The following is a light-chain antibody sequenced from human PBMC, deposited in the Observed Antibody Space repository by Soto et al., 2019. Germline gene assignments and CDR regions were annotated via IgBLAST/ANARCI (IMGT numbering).Light chain of an antibody. CDR1: SSDVGGYNY. CDR3: SSYTGSFSYV. CDR2: EVS. J-gene: IGLJ1*01. V-gene: IGLV2-14*01. Sequence: QSALTQPASVSGSPGQSITISCTGISSDVGGYNYVSWYQQHPGKAPKLMIYEVSNRPSGVSNRFSGSKSGNTASLTISGLQAEDEADYYCSSYTGSFSYVFGGGTKVTVL.